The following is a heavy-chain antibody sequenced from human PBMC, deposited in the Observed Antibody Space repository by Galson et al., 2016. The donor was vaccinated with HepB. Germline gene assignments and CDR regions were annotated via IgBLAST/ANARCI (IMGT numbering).Heavy chain of an antibody. V-gene: IGHV4-34*01. CDR3: ARGVVAATNWVDP. J-gene: IGHJ5*02. D-gene: IGHD2-15*01. Sequence: EILSLTCGVYGGSFNAYYWSWIRQPPGKGLEWIGEINHSGSTKYNPSLKSRVTISVDTSKNQCSLTLTPMTAADTAVYYCARGVVAATNWVDPWGQGTLVTVSS. CDR1: GGSFNAYY. CDR2: INHSGST.